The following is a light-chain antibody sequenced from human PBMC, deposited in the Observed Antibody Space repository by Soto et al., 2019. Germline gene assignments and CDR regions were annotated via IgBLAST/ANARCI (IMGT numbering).Light chain of an antibody. CDR3: QQSYSMPRT. CDR1: QSIASY. J-gene: IGKJ1*01. V-gene: IGKV1-39*01. CDR2: AAS. Sequence: DIQMTQSTSSRSASIGDRVTITCRASQSIASYLNWYQQRPGRAPKLLIYAASSLRSGVPSRFSGSGSGADFTLTINSLQPEDVATYYCQQSYSMPRTFGQGTKVEIK.